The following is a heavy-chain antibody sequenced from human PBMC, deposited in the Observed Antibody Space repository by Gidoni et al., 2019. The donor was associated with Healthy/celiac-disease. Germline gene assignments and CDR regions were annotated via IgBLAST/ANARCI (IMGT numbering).Heavy chain of an antibody. D-gene: IGHD2-15*01. CDR2: INPSGGST. Sequence: QVQLVQSGAEVKKPGASVKVSCKASGYTFTSYYMHWVRQAPGQGLEWMGIINPSGGSTSYAQKFQGRVTMTRDTSTSTVYMELSSLRSEDTAVYYCARGPSIVVVVAATNFDYWGQGTLVTVSS. J-gene: IGHJ4*02. V-gene: IGHV1-46*03. CDR3: ARGPSIVVVVAATNFDY. CDR1: GYTFTSYY.